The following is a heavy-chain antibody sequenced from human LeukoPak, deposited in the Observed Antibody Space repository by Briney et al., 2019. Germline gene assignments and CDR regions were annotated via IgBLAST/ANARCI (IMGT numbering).Heavy chain of an antibody. V-gene: IGHV3-11*04. CDR3: ARDKYNSGAYGDFDH. J-gene: IGHJ4*02. Sequence: GGSLRLSCTASGFTFSDYYMTWIRQAPGKGLEWVSYISSRGDTIYYADSVKGRFTISRDNAKNSLYLQMNSLRAGVTAVYYCARDKYNSGAYGDFDHWGQGTLVTVSS. CDR1: GFTFSDYY. D-gene: IGHD6-19*01. CDR2: ISSRGDTI.